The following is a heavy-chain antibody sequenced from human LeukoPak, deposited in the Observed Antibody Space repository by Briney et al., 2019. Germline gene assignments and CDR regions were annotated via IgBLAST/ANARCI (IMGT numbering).Heavy chain of an antibody. CDR3: ARGMGYSYGLD. CDR2: IYSGGST. V-gene: IGHV3-53*04. D-gene: IGHD5-18*01. J-gene: IGHJ1*01. CDR1: GFTVSSNY. Sequence: GGSLRLSCAGSGFTVSSNYMSWVGQAPGKGLEWVSVIYSGGSTYYADSVKGRFTISRHNSKNTLYLQMNSLRAEDTAVYYCARGMGYSYGLDWGQGTLVTVSS.